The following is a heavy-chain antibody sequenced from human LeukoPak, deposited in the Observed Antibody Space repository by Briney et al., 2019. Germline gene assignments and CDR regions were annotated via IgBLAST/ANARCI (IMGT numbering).Heavy chain of an antibody. V-gene: IGHV4-59*08. D-gene: IGHD3-22*01. CDR1: GGSISSYY. CDR2: IYYSGST. CDR3: ARHLSDHYDSSGYYFDS. Sequence: PSETLSLTCSVSGGSISSYYWSWIRQPPGRGLEWIGYIYYSGSTNYNPSLKSRVTISVDTSKNLFSLKLSSVTAADTAVFYCARHLSDHYDSSGYYFDSWGQGTLVTVSP. J-gene: IGHJ4*02.